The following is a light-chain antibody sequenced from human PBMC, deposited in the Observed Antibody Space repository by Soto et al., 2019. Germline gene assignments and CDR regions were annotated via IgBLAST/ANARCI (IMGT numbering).Light chain of an antibody. V-gene: IGKV1-5*03. J-gene: IGKJ1*01. CDR1: QSINTW. Sequence: DIQMTQSPSTLSASVGDRVTITCWASQSINTWLAWYQLKPGRAPKLLIYKASTLESGVSSRFSGSGSGTEFTLTISSLQPDDFATYYCQQYQTYSQFGQGTRVEIK. CDR2: KAS. CDR3: QQYQTYSQ.